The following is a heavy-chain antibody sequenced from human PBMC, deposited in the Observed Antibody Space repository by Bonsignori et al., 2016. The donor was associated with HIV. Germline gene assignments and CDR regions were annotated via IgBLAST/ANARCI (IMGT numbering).Heavy chain of an antibody. D-gene: IGHD2/OR15-2a*01. V-gene: IGHV3-64*01. J-gene: IGHJ3*02. CDR2: ISSDGRNT. CDR3: ARDKRIYGPMSLGNDGFDI. Sequence: WIRQPPGKGLEYVSGISSDGRNTYNANAVKGRFSISRDNSKNTLYLQMGSLRGEDMAIYYCARDKRIYGPMSLGNDGFDIWGQGTMVTVSS.